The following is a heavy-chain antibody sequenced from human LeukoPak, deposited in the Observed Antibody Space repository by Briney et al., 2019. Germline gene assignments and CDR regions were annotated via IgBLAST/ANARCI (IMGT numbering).Heavy chain of an antibody. D-gene: IGHD2-8*01. CDR1: GGSISGWY. CDR2: IYGSGNT. J-gene: IGHJ4*01. Sequence: SETLSLTCTVSGGSISGWYWSWIRQPPRKGLEWIGYIYGSGNTNYNPSLKSQVTMSIDTSKNQFSLKLTSVTAADTAVYYCASVPRYDANYFFDSWGHGTLVTVSS. V-gene: IGHV4-59*01. CDR3: ASVPRYDANYFFDS.